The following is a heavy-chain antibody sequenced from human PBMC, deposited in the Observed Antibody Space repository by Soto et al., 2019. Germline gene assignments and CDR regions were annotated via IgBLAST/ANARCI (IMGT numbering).Heavy chain of an antibody. CDR1: GGTFSNYT. V-gene: IGHV1-69*13. J-gene: IGHJ6*02. D-gene: IGHD2-2*01. CDR3: ARSSPYIVVRKPTGNQDYYGMDV. Sequence: PSVKVSCKASGGTFSNYTISWVRQAPGQGLEWMGGIIPVFGTTDYEQKFQGRVTITADGSTSTAYMRLSSLRSADTAVYYCARSSPYIVVRKPTGNQDYYGMDVWGQGTTVTVSS. CDR2: IIPVFGTT.